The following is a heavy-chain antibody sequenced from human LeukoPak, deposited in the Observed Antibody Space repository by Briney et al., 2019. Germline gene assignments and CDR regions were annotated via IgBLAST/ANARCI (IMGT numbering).Heavy chain of an antibody. J-gene: IGHJ6*02. CDR1: GYTFTSHA. Sequence: ASVKVSCKSSGYTFTSHAMNWVRQAPGQGLEWMGWINTNTWNPTYAQNFPGRFSFSLDTSGSTAHLQIMSLKAEGTAVYYCARVAAPGSGSYYYYYYGMDVWGPGTTVTVSS. D-gene: IGHD3-10*01. CDR3: ARVAAPGSGSYYYYYYGMDV. CDR2: INTNTWNP. V-gene: IGHV7-4-1*02.